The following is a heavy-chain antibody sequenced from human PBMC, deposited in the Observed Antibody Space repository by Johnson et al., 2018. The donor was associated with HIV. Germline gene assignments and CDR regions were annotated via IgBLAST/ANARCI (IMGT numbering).Heavy chain of an antibody. CDR3: ARDWYCGGDCYLLLDI. D-gene: IGHD2-21*01. CDR1: GLNVSGHY. CDR2: IKQDGSEK. Sequence: VQLVESGGGLVQPGGSLRLSCAASGLNVSGHYMSWVRQAPGKGLEWVANIKQDGSEKYYVDSVKGRFTISRDNAKNSLYLQMNSLRAEDTAVYYCARDWYCGGDCYLLLDIWGQGTMVTVSS. V-gene: IGHV3-7*05. J-gene: IGHJ3*02.